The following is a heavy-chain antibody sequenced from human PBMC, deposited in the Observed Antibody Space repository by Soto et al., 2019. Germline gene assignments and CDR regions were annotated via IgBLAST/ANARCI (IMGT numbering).Heavy chain of an antibody. Sequence: GSLRLSCAASGFTFSSYAMSWVRQAPGKGLEWVSAISGSGGSTYYADSVKGRFTISRDNSKNTLYLQRNSLRAEVTAVYYCAKGLPASSSYYYGMDVWGQGTTVTVS. J-gene: IGHJ6*02. D-gene: IGHD6-6*01. V-gene: IGHV3-23*01. CDR1: GFTFSSYA. CDR3: AKGLPASSSYYYGMDV. CDR2: ISGSGGST.